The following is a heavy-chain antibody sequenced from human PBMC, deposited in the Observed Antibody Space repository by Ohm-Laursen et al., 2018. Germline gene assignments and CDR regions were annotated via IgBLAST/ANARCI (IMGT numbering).Heavy chain of an antibody. J-gene: IGHJ6*02. V-gene: IGHV3-23*01. D-gene: IGHD6-13*01. CDR2: ISGSGGST. CDR1: VITFSNYD. Sequence: SLRLSCAASVITFSNYDMIWVRQTPGKGLEWVSAISGSGGSTYYADSVKGRFTISRDNSKNTLYMQMNSLRAEDTAVYYCAKRLPAVGSLNSRDYSMDVWGQGTTVTVSS. CDR3: AKRLPAVGSLNSRDYSMDV.